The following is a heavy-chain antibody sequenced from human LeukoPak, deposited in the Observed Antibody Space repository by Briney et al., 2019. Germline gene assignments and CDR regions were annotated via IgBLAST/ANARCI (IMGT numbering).Heavy chain of an antibody. CDR2: IRYDGSNK. V-gene: IGHV3-30*02. CDR1: GFTFSSYG. CDR3: AKDGDIVVVPAAVGAFDI. D-gene: IGHD2-2*01. Sequence: GGSLRLSCAASGFTFSSYGMHWVRQAPGKGLEWVAFIRYDGSNKYYADSVKGRFTISRDNSKNTLYLQMNSLRAEDTAVYYCAKDGDIVVVPAAVGAFDIWGQGTMVTVSS. J-gene: IGHJ3*02.